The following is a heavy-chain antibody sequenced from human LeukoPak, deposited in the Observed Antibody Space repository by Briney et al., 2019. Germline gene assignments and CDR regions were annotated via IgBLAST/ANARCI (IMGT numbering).Heavy chain of an antibody. CDR1: GYTFTDYY. J-gene: IGHJ4*02. V-gene: IGHV1-2*02. Sequence: ASVNVSCKASGYTFTDYYIHWVRQAPGQGLEWMGWINPDSGGTNYPQKFQGRVTMTRDTSISTAYMELSRLRSDDTAVYYCAREEAATPSDFDYWGQGTLVTVSS. CDR2: INPDSGGT. D-gene: IGHD6-25*01. CDR3: AREEAATPSDFDY.